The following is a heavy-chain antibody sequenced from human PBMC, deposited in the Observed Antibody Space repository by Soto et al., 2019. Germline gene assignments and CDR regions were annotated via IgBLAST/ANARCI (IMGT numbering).Heavy chain of an antibody. CDR2: IWYDGSNK. CDR3: ARDPRYYYDSSGYL. Sequence: PGGSLRLSCAASGFPFSSYCMHWVRQAPGKGLEWVAVIWYDGSNKYYADSVKGRFTISRDNSKNTLYLQMNSLRAEDTAVYYCARDPRYYYDSSGYLWGQGTLVTV. J-gene: IGHJ5*02. CDR1: GFPFSSYC. V-gene: IGHV3-33*01. D-gene: IGHD3-22*01.